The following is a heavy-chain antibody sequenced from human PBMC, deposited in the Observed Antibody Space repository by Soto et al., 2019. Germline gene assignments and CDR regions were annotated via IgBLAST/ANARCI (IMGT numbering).Heavy chain of an antibody. CDR1: GYTFTSYD. CDR2: MNPNSGNT. D-gene: IGHD6-19*01. CDR3: ARERSSGWYVDY. V-gene: IGHV1-8*01. Sequence: QVQLVQSGAAVKKPGASVKVSCKASGYTFTSYDVNWVRQATGQGLEWMGWMNPNSGNTGYAQKFQGRVTMTRNTSISTASMELSSLRSEDTAVYYCARERSSGWYVDYWGQGTLVTVSS. J-gene: IGHJ4*02.